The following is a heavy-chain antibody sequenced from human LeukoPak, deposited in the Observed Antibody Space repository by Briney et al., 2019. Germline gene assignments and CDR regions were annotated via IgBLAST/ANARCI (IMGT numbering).Heavy chain of an antibody. J-gene: IGHJ2*01. V-gene: IGHV3-7*01. CDR2: IKQDGSEK. Sequence: GGSLRLSCVASGFSFSTYWMTWVRQAPGKGLEWVANIKQDGSEKYYVDSVKGRFTSSGDNAKNSLYLQMNRLRAEDTAVYYCARGYWNFGLWGRGTQVTVSS. CDR1: GFSFSTYW. CDR3: ARGYWNFGL.